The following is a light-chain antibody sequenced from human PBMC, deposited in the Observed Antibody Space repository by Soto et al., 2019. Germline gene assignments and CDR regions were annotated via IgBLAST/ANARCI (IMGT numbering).Light chain of an antibody. V-gene: IGKV4-1*01. CDR1: QSVLYSSNNKNY. CDR2: WAS. J-gene: IGKJ4*01. Sequence: DIVMTQSPDSLAVSLGERATINCKSSQSVLYSSNNKNYLAWYQQKPGQPPKLLIYWASTRESGVPDRFSGSGSGTDFTPTISSPQAEDVAVYYCQQYYSTLLTFGGGTKVEIK. CDR3: QQYYSTLLT.